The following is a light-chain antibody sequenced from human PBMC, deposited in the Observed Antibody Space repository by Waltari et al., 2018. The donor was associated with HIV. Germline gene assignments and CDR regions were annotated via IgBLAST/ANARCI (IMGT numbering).Light chain of an antibody. J-gene: IGKJ5*01. CDR1: QSVSSHY. CDR3: HQYGTSPPIT. Sequence: EIVLTQSPGTLSLPPGERVILSCRASQSVSSHYLAWFQQKPGQPPRLLIYATSNRATDIPERFSGSGSGTDFTLTITRLEPEDFAVYYCHQYGTSPPITFGQGTRLEIK. CDR2: ATS. V-gene: IGKV3-20*01.